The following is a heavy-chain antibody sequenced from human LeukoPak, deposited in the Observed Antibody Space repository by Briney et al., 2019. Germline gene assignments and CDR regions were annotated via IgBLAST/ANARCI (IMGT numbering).Heavy chain of an antibody. CDR2: ISYDGSNK. Sequence: PGGSLRLSCAASGFTFSSYGMHWVRQAPGKGLEWVAVISYDGSNKYYADSVKGRFTISRDNSQNTLYLKMSSLRAEDTAMYYCAKVVPEYYDFWSGSTHFDYWGQGTPVTVSS. CDR1: GFTFSSYG. J-gene: IGHJ4*02. V-gene: IGHV3-30*18. D-gene: IGHD3-3*01. CDR3: AKVVPEYYDFWSGSTHFDY.